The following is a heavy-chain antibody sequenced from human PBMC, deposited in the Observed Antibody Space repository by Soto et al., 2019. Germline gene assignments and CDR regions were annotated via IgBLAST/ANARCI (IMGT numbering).Heavy chain of an antibody. D-gene: IGHD3-10*01. J-gene: IGHJ5*02. V-gene: IGHV3-30*03. CDR3: ARPRVRGVDWFDP. Sequence: QEQLVESGGGVVQPGRSLRLSCAASGFIFRTYGMHWVRQAPGKGLEWVAFISYDGSNKYYADSLRGRFTISRDNSKNNLYLQMNSLRHADTAVYYCARPRVRGVDWFDPWGQGTLVIVSS. CDR2: ISYDGSNK. CDR1: GFIFRTYG.